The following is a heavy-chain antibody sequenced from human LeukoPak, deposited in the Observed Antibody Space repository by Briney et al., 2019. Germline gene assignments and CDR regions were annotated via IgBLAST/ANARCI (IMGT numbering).Heavy chain of an antibody. J-gene: IGHJ4*02. D-gene: IGHD3-22*01. V-gene: IGHV3-53*01. CDR2: IYTDGST. CDR1: GFTVSSHY. CDR3: AIHEREYYYDSSGYLGY. Sequence: GGSLRLSCVASGFTVSSHYMSWVRQAPGKGLEWVSAIYTDGSTYYADSVTGRFTISRDNSKNTLYLQMNSLRAEDTAVYYCAIHEREYYYDSSGYLGYWGQGTLVNVSS.